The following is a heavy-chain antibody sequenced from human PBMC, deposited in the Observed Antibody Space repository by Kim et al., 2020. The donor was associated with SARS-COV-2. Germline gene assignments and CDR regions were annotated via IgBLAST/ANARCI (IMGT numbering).Heavy chain of an antibody. CDR3: ARDRPFGDYYMDV. Sequence: YNPSLKSRVTISVDTSKNQFSLKLSSVTAADTAVYYCARDRPFGDYYMDVWGKGTTVTVSS. D-gene: IGHD3-16*01. V-gene: IGHV4-59*01. J-gene: IGHJ6*03.